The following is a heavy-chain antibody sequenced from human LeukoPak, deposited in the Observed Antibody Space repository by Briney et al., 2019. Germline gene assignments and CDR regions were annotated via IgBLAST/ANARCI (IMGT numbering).Heavy chain of an antibody. V-gene: IGHV4-34*01. CDR1: GGSFSGYY. D-gene: IGHD2-2*01. CDR2: INHSGST. J-gene: IGHJ4*02. CDR3: ARHDTVIVVVPADQGFDY. Sequence: SETLSLTCAVYGGSFSGYYWNWIRQPPGKGLEWIGEINHSGSTYYNPSLKSRVTISVDTSKNQFSLKLSSVTAADTAVYYCARHDTVIVVVPADQGFDYWGQGTLVTVSS.